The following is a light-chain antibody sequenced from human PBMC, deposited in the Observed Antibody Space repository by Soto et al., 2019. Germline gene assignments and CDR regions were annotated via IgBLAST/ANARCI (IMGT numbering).Light chain of an antibody. V-gene: IGKV4-1*01. CDR2: WAS. CDR1: QTVVYSTSSQSY. J-gene: IGKJ2*01. Sequence: DIVLTQSPDSLAVSLGERAAINCKSSQTVVYSTSSQSYLAWYQQKLGQPPKLLIYWASTRESGLPDRFIGSGSGTDFTLTINNLQAEDVAVYYCQQYYETPYTFGQGTKLVMK. CDR3: QQYYETPYT.